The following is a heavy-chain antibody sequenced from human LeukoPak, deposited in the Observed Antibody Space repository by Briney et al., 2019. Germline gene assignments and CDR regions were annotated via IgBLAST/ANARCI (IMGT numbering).Heavy chain of an antibody. J-gene: IGHJ4*02. CDR2: VYYSGST. D-gene: IGHD6-13*01. Sequence: PSETLSLTCTVSGGSFEIYYWSWIRQAPGKTLEWIGYVYYSGSTTYNPSPKSRLTMSVDTSKNQISLRLSSVATADTAVYYCGRHLGSSSWYLFDYWGQGKLVTVPS. V-gene: IGHV4-59*08. CDR1: GGSFEIYY. CDR3: GRHLGSSSWYLFDY.